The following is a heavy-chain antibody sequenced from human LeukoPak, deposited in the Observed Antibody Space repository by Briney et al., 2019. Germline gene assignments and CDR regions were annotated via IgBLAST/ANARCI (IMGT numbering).Heavy chain of an antibody. D-gene: IGHD1-26*01. V-gene: IGHV3-74*03. J-gene: IGHJ4*02. CDR1: GFTFNNYY. CDR3: VRGGELPPHYYFDH. CDR2: VSGDGITT. Sequence: GGSLRLSCGALGFTFNNYYMHWVRQAPGKGLVWVSRVSGDGITTTYADAVRGRFTVFRDNAKNTLYLQMNSLRAEVTSLYYCVRGGELPPHYYFDHWGQGTLVTVSS.